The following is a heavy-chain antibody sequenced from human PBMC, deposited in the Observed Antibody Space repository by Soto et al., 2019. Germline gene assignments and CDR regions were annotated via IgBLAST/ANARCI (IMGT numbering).Heavy chain of an antibody. CDR3: ARDKDRNWFDP. J-gene: IGHJ5*02. CDR1: GGSISSGGYY. V-gene: IGHV4-31*03. CDR2: IYYSGST. Sequence: SETLSLTCTVSGGSISSGGYYWSWIRQHPGKGLEWIGYIYYSGSTHYNPSLKSRVTISVDTSKNQFSLKLSSVTAADTAVYYCARDKDRNWFDPWGQGTLVTVSS.